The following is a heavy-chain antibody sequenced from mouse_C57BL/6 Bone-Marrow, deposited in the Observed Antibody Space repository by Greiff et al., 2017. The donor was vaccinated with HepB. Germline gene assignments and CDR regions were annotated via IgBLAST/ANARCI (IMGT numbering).Heavy chain of an antibody. J-gene: IGHJ1*03. D-gene: IGHD2-12*01. CDR1: GYTFTSYW. V-gene: IGHV1-55*01. CDR3: ARSIMLRWYFDV. Sequence: QVQLQQPGAELVKPGASVKMSCKASGYTFTSYWITWVKQRPGQGLEWIGDIYPGSGSTNDNEKFKGKATLTVDTSSSTAYMQLSSLTSEDSAVYYCARSIMLRWYFDVWGTSTTVTVSS. CDR2: IYPGSGST.